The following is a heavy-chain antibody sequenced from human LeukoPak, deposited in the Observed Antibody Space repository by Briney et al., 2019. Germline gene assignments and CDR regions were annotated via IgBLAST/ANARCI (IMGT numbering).Heavy chain of an antibody. CDR3: ARVRVGLVARLDY. V-gene: IGHV4-61*01. CDR1: GGSISGSSYY. D-gene: IGHD5-12*01. Sequence: SETLSLTCTVSGGSISGSSYYWSWIRQPPGKGLEWIGYISYSGSTNYNPSLKSRVTISVDTSKNQFSLKLSSVTAADTAVYYSARVRVGLVARLDYWGQGTLVTVSS. J-gene: IGHJ4*02. CDR2: ISYSGST.